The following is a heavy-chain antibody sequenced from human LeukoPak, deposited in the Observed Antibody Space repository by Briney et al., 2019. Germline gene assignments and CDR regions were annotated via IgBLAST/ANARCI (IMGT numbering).Heavy chain of an antibody. V-gene: IGHV1-8*01. Sequence: GASVKVSCKASGYTFTTYDINWVRQATGQGLEWMGWMNPNSGNTPYAQNFQGRVTMTMNTSISTAYMELSSLRSEDTAVYYCARGGGIQMVYARFDPWGQGTLVAVSS. J-gene: IGHJ5*02. CDR2: MNPNSGNT. CDR1: GYTFTTYD. D-gene: IGHD2-8*01. CDR3: ARGGGIQMVYARFDP.